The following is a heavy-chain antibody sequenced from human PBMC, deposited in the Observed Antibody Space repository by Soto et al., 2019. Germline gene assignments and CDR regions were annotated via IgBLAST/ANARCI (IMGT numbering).Heavy chain of an antibody. Sequence: QVQLVQSGADVKKSGSSVKVSCKASGGTFSTYTFSWVRQAPGQGLEWMGRIIPIFGTPYYAQKFQGRVTITADKSTSTVYMELSSLGSDDTAVYFCARGLECRGYCLDKPTWFGPWGQGTLVTVSS. J-gene: IGHJ5*02. D-gene: IGHD2-15*01. V-gene: IGHV1-69*06. CDR1: GGTFSTYT. CDR2: IIPIFGTP. CDR3: ARGLECRGYCLDKPTWFGP.